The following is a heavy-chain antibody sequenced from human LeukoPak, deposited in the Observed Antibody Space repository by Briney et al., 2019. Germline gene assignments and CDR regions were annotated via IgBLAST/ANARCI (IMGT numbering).Heavy chain of an antibody. D-gene: IGHD6-6*01. CDR3: ARDGSYSSSKDAFDI. CDR1: GFTVSSNY. Sequence: GGSLRLSCAASGFTVSSNYMSWVRQAPGKGLEWVSVIYSGGSTYYADSVKGRFTISRDNSKNTLYLQMNSLRAEDTAVYYCARDGSYSSSKDAFDIWGQGTMVTVSS. V-gene: IGHV3-66*01. J-gene: IGHJ3*02. CDR2: IYSGGST.